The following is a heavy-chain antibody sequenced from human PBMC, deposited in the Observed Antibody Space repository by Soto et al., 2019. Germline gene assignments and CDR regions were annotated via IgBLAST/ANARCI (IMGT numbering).Heavy chain of an antibody. J-gene: IGHJ6*03. CDR1: GFTFSDYS. Sequence: EVQLVESGGGLVRPGGSLRLSCAASGFTFSDYSMNWVRQAPGKGLEWVSFITSSSSYIYYADSVKGRFTISRDNAKNSLYLETSSLRDDDTAVYFCARDFPGYNSSWDDAYYIDVWGKGTPVTVS. CDR3: ARDFPGYNSSWDDAYYIDV. V-gene: IGHV3-21*01. CDR2: ITSSSSYI. D-gene: IGHD1-20*01.